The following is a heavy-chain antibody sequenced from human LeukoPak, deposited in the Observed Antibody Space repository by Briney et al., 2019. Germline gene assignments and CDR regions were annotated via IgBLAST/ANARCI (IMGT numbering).Heavy chain of an antibody. CDR1: GFTFSNYW. Sequence: GGSLRLSCAASGFTFSNYWMSWVRQAPGKGLEWVSFIYSGGNTLYSDSVKGRFTISRDNSKNTLYLQMNSLRAEDTAVYYCARRAGEYSHPYDYWGQGTLVTVSS. J-gene: IGHJ4*02. D-gene: IGHD4-17*01. CDR3: ARRAGEYSHPYDY. V-gene: IGHV3-53*01. CDR2: IYSGGNT.